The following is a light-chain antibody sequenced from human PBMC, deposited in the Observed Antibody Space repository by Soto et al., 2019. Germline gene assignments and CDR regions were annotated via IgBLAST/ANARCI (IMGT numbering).Light chain of an antibody. J-gene: IGKJ4*01. Sequence: EIVLTQSPATLSLFPGERATLSCGASQSVTSSYLAWYQHKPGLAPRLLIYDTSSRATGIPDRFSGSGSATDFTLTISRLEPEDCAVYYCQQYGRSPTFGGGTKVDIK. CDR3: QQYGRSPT. CDR1: QSVTSSY. CDR2: DTS. V-gene: IGKV3D-20*01.